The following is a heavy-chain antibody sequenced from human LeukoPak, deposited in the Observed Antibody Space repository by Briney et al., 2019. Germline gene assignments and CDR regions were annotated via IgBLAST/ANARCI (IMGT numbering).Heavy chain of an antibody. D-gene: IGHD6-19*01. CDR3: ARYAIAVAVPFDY. CDR2: INTNTGNP. Sequence: ASVKVSCKASGYTFTGYYMHWVRQAPGQGLEWMGWINTNTGNPTYAQGFTGRFVFSLDTSVSTAYLQISSLKAEDTAVCYCARYAIAVAVPFDYWGQGTLVTVSS. CDR1: GYTFTGYY. J-gene: IGHJ4*02. V-gene: IGHV7-4-1*02.